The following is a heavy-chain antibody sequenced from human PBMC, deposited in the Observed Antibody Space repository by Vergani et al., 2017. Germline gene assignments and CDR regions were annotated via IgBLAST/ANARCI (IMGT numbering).Heavy chain of an antibody. CDR1: GGSISSYY. CDR3: AGRGHYYDSSGYYSLRAFDI. D-gene: IGHD3-22*01. V-gene: IGHV4-4*09. Sequence: QVQLQESGPGLVKPSETLSLTCTVSGGSISSYYWSWIRQPPGKGLEWIGYIYTSGSTHYNPSLKSRVTISVDTSKNQFSLKLSSVTAADTALYYCAGRGHYYDSSGYYSLRAFDIWGQGTMVTVSS. J-gene: IGHJ3*02. CDR2: IYTSGST.